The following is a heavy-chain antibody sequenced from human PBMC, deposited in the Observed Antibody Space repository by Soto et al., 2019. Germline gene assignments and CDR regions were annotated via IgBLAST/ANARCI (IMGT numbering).Heavy chain of an antibody. J-gene: IGHJ5*02. CDR1: GGSISSGGYS. V-gene: IGHV4-30-2*01. CDR3: ARTESGTFDP. D-gene: IGHD1-7*01. Sequence: NPSETLSLTCAVSGGSISSGGYSWSWIRHPPGKGLEWIGYIYHSGSTYYNPSLKSRVTISVDRSKNQFSLKLSSVTAADTAVYYCARTESGTFDPWGQGTLVTVYS. CDR2: IYHSGST.